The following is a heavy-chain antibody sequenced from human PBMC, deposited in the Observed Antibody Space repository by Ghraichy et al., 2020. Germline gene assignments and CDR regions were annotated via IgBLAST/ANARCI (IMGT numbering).Heavy chain of an antibody. CDR3: ARDFPGERIVATTFDY. CDR1: GFTFSSYW. V-gene: IGHV3-7*05. CDR2: IKQDGSEK. J-gene: IGHJ4*02. Sequence: GESLRLSCAASGFTFSSYWMSWVRQAPGKGLEWVANIKQDGSEKYYVDSVKGRFTISRDNAKNSLYLQMNSLRAEDTAVYYCARDFPGERIVATTFDYWGQGTLVTVSS. D-gene: IGHD5-12*01.